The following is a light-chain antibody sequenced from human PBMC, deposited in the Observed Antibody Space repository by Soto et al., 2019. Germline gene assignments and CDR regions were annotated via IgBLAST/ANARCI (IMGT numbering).Light chain of an antibody. CDR2: QDS. J-gene: IGLJ2*01. V-gene: IGLV3-1*01. CDR3: QAWDSSIVV. CDR1: KLGNKY. Sequence: SYELTQPPSVSVSPGQTASITCSGDKLGNKYACWYQQKTCQSPVLVIYQDSKRPSGILERFSGSNSGNTATLTISGTQAMDEADYYCQAWDSSIVVFGGGTKLTVL.